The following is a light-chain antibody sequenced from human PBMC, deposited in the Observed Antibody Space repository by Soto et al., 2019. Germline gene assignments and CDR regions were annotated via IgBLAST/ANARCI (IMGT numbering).Light chain of an antibody. V-gene: IGKV1-5*01. CDR3: HQYSNTFRT. CDR2: GAS. J-gene: IGKJ1*01. CDR1: HSISTW. Sequence: DIRMTQSPSTLSASVGDRVTIPCRGSHSISTWLAWYQQKPGKAPKLLIYGASSWQSGVPARFSGSGSGTEFTLTISNLQAEDSAVYHCHQYSNTFRTFGQGTKVDI.